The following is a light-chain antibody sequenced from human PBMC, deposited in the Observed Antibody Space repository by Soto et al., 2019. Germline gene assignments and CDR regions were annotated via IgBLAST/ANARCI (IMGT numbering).Light chain of an antibody. Sequence: QSVLTQVASVSGSPGQSITSSFTVASSDFGDHKSVSWYQHHPGKAPKLIIYEVNYRPSGVSSRFSGSRSGNTASLTISGLQAEDEAHYYCSSSTDTSILFGGGTQLTVL. CDR3: SSSTDTSIL. CDR1: SSDFGDHKS. J-gene: IGLJ2*01. CDR2: EVN. V-gene: IGLV2-14*01.